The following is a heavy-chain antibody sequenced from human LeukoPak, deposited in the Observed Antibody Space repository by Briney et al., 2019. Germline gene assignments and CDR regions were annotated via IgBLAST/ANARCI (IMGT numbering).Heavy chain of an antibody. V-gene: IGHV3-53*01. J-gene: IGHJ4*02. CDR2: IYSGGNT. Sequence: PGGSLRLSCAASGSIVSSDYMSWVRQAPGKGLEWVSVIYSGGNTYYADSVKGRFTISRDNSKSTVYLQMNSLRAEDTAVYYCARATTVGSLYFDYWGQGTLVTVSS. CDR3: ARATTVGSLYFDY. CDR1: GSIVSSDY. D-gene: IGHD2-15*01.